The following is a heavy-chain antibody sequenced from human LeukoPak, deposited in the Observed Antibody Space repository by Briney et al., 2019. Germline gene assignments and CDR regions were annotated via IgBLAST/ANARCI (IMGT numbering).Heavy chain of an antibody. Sequence: PGGSLRLACATPGFTFRSYGMDWVRQAPGKGLEWVAFIRFDPSNKYYTDSVKGRFTISRDNSKNTLFLQMNSLRAEDTAIYYCTKGRTTTVRFLIDFWGQGTLVTVSS. V-gene: IGHV3-30*02. J-gene: IGHJ4*02. CDR2: IRFDPSNK. CDR3: TKGRTTTVRFLIDF. D-gene: IGHD4-17*01. CDR1: GFTFRSYG.